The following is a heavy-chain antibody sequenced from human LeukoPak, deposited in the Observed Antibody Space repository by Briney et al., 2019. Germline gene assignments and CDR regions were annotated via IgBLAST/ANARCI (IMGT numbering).Heavy chain of an antibody. CDR1: GFTVSSNY. Sequence: GGSLRLSCAASGFTVSSNYMSWVRQAPGKGLEWVSVIYSGGSTYYADSVKGGFTISRDNSKNTLYLQMNSLRAEDTAVYYCAREKGSSWSRRNGMDVWGQGTTVTVSS. V-gene: IGHV3-66*01. D-gene: IGHD6-13*01. CDR2: IYSGGST. J-gene: IGHJ6*02. CDR3: AREKGSSWSRRNGMDV.